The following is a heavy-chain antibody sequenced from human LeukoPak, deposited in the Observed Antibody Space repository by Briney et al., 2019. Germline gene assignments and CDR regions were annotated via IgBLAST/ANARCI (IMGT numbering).Heavy chain of an antibody. J-gene: IGHJ3*02. V-gene: IGHV3-33*01. D-gene: IGHD4-17*01. CDR1: GFIFSSNG. CDR2: IWYDGSNK. CDR3: ARASINGDELGAFDI. Sequence: PGGSLRLSCVASGFIFSSNGMHWVRQAPGKGLEWVAVIWYDGSNKYYADSVKGRSTISRDNIKNTLYLQMNSLRVEDTAVYYCARASINGDELGAFDIWGQGTMVTVSS.